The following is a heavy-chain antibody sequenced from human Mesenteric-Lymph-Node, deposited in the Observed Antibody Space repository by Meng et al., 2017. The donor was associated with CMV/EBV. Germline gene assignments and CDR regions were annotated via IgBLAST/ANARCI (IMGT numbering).Heavy chain of an antibody. CDR2: INAGNGNT. CDR3: AKSEQLVLDY. V-gene: IGHV1-3*01. J-gene: IGHJ4*02. D-gene: IGHD6-13*01. CDR1: GYHFTTYA. Sequence: VSCTSSGYHFTTYAMHWVRQAPGQRLEWMGWINAGNGNTKYSQKFQGRVTITRDTSASTAYMELSSLRSEDTAVYYCAKSEQLVLDYWGQGTLVTVSS.